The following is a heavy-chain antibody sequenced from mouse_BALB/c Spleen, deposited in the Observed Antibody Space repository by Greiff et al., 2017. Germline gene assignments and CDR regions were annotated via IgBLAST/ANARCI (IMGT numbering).Heavy chain of an antibody. J-gene: IGHJ4*01. CDR1: GYTFTSYW. Sequence: QVQLKESGAELARPGASVKLSCKASGYTFTSYWMQWVKQRPGQGLEWIGAIYPGDGDTRYTQKFKGKATLTADKSSSTAYMQLSSLASEDSAVYYCARTHGNYDAMDYWGQGTSVTVSS. CDR2: IYPGDGDT. D-gene: IGHD2-1*01. CDR3: ARTHGNYDAMDY. V-gene: IGHV1-87*01.